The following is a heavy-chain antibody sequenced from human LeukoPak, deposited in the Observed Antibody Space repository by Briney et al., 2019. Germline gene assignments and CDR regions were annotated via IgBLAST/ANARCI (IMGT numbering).Heavy chain of an antibody. D-gene: IGHD5/OR15-5a*01. CDR2: IWYDGSNK. CDR1: GFTFSSYG. J-gene: IGHJ3*02. CDR3: AKRGVYAFDI. V-gene: IGHV3-33*06. Sequence: GRSLRLSCAASGFTFSSYGMHWVRQAPGKGLEWVAVIWYDGSNKYYADSVKGRFTISRDNSKNTLYLQMNSLRAEDTAVYYCAKRGVYAFDIWGQGTMVTVSS.